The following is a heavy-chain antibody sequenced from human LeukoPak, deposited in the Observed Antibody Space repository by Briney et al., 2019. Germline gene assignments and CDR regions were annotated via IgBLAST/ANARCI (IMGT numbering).Heavy chain of an antibody. CDR1: GGSFSGYY. Sequence: SETLSLTCAVYGGSFSGYYWSWIRQPPGKGLEWIGEINHSGSTNYNPSLKSRVTISVDTSKNQFSLKLSSVTVADTAVYYCARGVRGSTSWNSYYNYFYLDAWGKGTTVTASS. V-gene: IGHV4-34*01. CDR3: ARGVRGSTSWNSYYNYFYLDA. CDR2: INHSGST. J-gene: IGHJ6*03. D-gene: IGHD1-7*01.